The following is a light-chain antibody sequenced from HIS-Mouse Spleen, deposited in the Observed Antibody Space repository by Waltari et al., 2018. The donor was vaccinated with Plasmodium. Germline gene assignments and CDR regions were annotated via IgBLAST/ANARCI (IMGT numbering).Light chain of an antibody. Sequence: SYELTPPPSVSVSPGKTARITCPGDALPKKYAYWSQQKSGQAPVLVIYEDSKRPSGIPERFSGSSSGTMATLTISGAQVEDEADYYCYSTDSSGNHRVFGGGTKLTVL. CDR1: ALPKKY. CDR3: YSTDSSGNHRV. CDR2: EDS. J-gene: IGLJ3*02. V-gene: IGLV3-10*01.